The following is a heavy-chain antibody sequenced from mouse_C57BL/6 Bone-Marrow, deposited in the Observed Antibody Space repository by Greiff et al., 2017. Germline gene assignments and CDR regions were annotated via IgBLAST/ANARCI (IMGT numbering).Heavy chain of an antibody. CDR3: ASLMVTTALFDY. J-gene: IGHJ2*01. CDR2: IHPNSGST. CDR1: GYTFTSYW. Sequence: QVQLQQPGAELVKPGASVKLSCKASGYTFTSYWMHWVKQRPGQGLAWIGMIHPNSGSTNYNEKFKSKATLTVDKSSSTAYMQLSSLTSEDSAVYYCASLMVTTALFDYWGQGTTLTVSS. D-gene: IGHD2-2*01. V-gene: IGHV1-64*01.